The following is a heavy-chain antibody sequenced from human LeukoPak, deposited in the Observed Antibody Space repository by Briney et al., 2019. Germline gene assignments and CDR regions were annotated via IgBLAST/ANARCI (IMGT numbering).Heavy chain of an antibody. D-gene: IGHD6-13*01. Sequence: ASVKVSCKASGYTFTGYYMHWVRQAPGQGLEWMGWINPNSGGTNYAQKFQGRVTMTRDTSISTAYMELSRLRSDDTAVYYCARGLRRGYSIAAAGTRYNWFDPWGQGTLVTVSS. CDR2: INPNSGGT. J-gene: IGHJ5*02. V-gene: IGHV1-2*02. CDR1: GYTFTGYY. CDR3: ARGLRRGYSIAAAGTRYNWFDP.